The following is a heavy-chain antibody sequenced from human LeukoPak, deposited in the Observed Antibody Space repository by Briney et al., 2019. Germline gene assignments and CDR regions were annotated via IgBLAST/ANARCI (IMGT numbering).Heavy chain of an antibody. CDR3: ADLGTSD. J-gene: IGHJ4*02. Sequence: GGSLRLSCAVSGFRFSSQWMTWVRQAPGTGLEWVATINSDGSAKYHVDSVKGRFTISRDNAKNLVYLQMSILRAEATAVYYCADLGTSDCGQGTLVTVSS. V-gene: IGHV3-7*01. CDR2: INSDGSAK. CDR1: GFRFSSQW. D-gene: IGHD1-7*01.